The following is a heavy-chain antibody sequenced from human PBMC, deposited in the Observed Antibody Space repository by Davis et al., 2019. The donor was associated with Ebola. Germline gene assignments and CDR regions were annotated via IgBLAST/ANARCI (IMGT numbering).Heavy chain of an antibody. CDR1: GYTFTNYG. CDR2: ISAYNGNT. J-gene: IGHJ4*02. CDR3: ARGFYNWNFQDYFDY. V-gene: IGHV1-18*01. D-gene: IGHD1-7*01. Sequence: AASVKVSCKASGYTFTNYGISWVRQAPGQGLEWMGWISAYNGNTNYAQKVQGRVTMTRDTSTSTVYMELRSLRSEDTAVYYCARGFYNWNFQDYFDYWGQGTLVTVSS.